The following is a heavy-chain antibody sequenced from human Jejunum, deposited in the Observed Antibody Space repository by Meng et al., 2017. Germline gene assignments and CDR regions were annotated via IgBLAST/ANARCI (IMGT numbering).Heavy chain of an antibody. CDR2: INSVGTQ. J-gene: IGHJ4*02. V-gene: IGHV3-66*02. CDR1: GFTVSSDS. CDR3: ARGDGYIFNY. Sequence: EVSPGRSWGCWFQPGGFRRLSCAASGFTVSSDSMSWASPARGKWLECVALINSVGTQSSAASVRGRFTVSRDDSKNTFHLQMNSLRPEDTAVYFCARGDGYIFNYWGQGTLVTVSS. D-gene: IGHD5-24*01.